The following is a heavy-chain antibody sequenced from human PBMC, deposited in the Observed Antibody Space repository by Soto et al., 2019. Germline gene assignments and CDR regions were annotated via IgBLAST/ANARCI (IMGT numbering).Heavy chain of an antibody. CDR2: IIPIFGTA. J-gene: IGHJ3*02. Sequence: GASVKVSCKASGGTFSSYAISWVRQAPGQGLEWMGGIIPIFGTANYAQKFQGRVTITADESTSTAYMELSSLRSEDTAVYYCARDERGRGSDAFDIWGQGTMVTVSS. CDR1: GGTFSSYA. V-gene: IGHV1-69*13. CDR3: ARDERGRGSDAFDI.